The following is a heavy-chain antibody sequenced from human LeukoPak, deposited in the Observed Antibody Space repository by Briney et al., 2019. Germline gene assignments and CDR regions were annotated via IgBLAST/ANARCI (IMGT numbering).Heavy chain of an antibody. CDR2: INHSGST. V-gene: IGHV4-34*01. CDR3: ARGIYYFDY. Sequence: SETLSLTCAVYGGSFSGYYWSWIRQPPGKGLEWIGEINHSGSTNYNPSLKSRVTISVDTSKNQFSLKLSSVTAADTAVYYCARGIYYFDYWGQGTLVTVSS. CDR1: GGSFSGYY. J-gene: IGHJ4*02.